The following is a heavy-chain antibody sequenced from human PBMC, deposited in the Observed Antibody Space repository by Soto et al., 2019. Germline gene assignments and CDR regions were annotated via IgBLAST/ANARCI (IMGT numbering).Heavy chain of an antibody. J-gene: IGHJ6*02. CDR3: VKATVSIAVAGPYYYYGMDV. V-gene: IGHV3-64D*06. Sequence: GGSLRLSCSASGFTFSSYAMHWVRQAPGKGLEYVSAISSDGGSTYYADSVKGRFTISRDNSKNTLYLQMSSLRAEDTAVYYCVKATVSIAVAGPYYYYGMDVWGQGTTVTVSS. D-gene: IGHD6-19*01. CDR1: GFTFSSYA. CDR2: ISSDGGST.